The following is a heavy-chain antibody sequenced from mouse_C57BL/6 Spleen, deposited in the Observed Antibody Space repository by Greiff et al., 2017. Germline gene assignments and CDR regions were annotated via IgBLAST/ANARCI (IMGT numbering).Heavy chain of an antibody. V-gene: IGHV1-81*01. D-gene: IGHD2-14*01. CDR2: IYPRSGNT. Sequence: QVQLQQSGAELARPGASVKLSCKASGYTFTSYGISWVKQRTGQGLEWIGEIYPRSGNTYYNEKFKGKATLTADKSSSTAYMELRSLTSEDSAVYCCARGEYDEGGSYYYAMDYWCQGTSVTVSS. CDR1: GYTFTSYG. CDR3: ARGEYDEGGSYYYAMDY. J-gene: IGHJ4*01.